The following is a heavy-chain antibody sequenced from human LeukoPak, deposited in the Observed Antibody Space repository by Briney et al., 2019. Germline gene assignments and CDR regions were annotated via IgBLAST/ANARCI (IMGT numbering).Heavy chain of an antibody. Sequence: SETLSLTCAVFSGSFSGYYWSWIRQPPGKGLEWIGEINRSGSTNYNPSLKSRVTISVDTSKNQFSLKLSSVTAADTAVYYCAREGRLAAAGYLDAFDIWGQGTMVTVSS. CDR3: AREGRLAAAGYLDAFDI. CDR1: SGSFSGYY. D-gene: IGHD6-13*01. J-gene: IGHJ3*02. V-gene: IGHV4-34*01. CDR2: INRSGST.